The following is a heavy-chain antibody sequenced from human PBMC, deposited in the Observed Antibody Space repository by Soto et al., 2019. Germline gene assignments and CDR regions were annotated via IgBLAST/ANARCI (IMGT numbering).Heavy chain of an antibody. CDR2: IYYSGST. V-gene: IGHV4-59*01. D-gene: IGHD3-10*01. CDR1: GGSISSYY. J-gene: IGHJ2*01. Sequence: SEPLSLTCTVSGGSISSYYWSWIRQPPGKGLEWIGYIYYSGSTNYNPSLKSRVTISVDTSKNQFSLKLSSVTAADTAVYYCARDQGNWYFDLWGRGTLVTVSS. CDR3: ARDQGNWYFDL.